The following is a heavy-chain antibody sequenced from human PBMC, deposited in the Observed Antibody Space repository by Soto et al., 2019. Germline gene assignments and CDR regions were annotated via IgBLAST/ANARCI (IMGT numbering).Heavy chain of an antibody. CDR3: ARWVGASNWFDP. Sequence: QVPLVQSGAEVKEPGASVKVSCKTSGYTFTGYHIHWVRQAPGQGLEWMGWINTNTGDTNYAQKFQGWVTMTRDTSINTAYAQLSRLTSDDTAVYYCARWVGASNWFDPWGQGTLVTVSS. CDR2: INTNTGDT. CDR1: GYTFTGYH. V-gene: IGHV1-2*04. D-gene: IGHD1-26*01. J-gene: IGHJ5*02.